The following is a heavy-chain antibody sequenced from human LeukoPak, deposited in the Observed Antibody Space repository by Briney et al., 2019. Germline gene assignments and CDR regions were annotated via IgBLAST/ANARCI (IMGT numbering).Heavy chain of an antibody. CDR2: IYYSGST. V-gene: IGHV4-59*01. J-gene: IGHJ3*01. CDR3: VRGRVWDAFDV. CDR1: GCSISNYY. Sequence: PSETLSLTCTVSGCSISNYYRSWIRRPPGKGLEWIGYIYYSGSTLYNPSLKSRVTISVDTSKNQFSLKLSSVTDADTAVYHCVRGRVWDAFDVWGQGTMVTVSS. D-gene: IGHD6-6*01.